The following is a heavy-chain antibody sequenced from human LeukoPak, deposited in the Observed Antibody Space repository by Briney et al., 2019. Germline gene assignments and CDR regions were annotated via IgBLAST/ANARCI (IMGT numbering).Heavy chain of an antibody. V-gene: IGHV3-48*04. CDR3: ARVGYYGSGSYPQY. CDR1: GFTFSSYS. Sequence: GGSLRLSCAASGFTFSSYSMNWVRQAPGKGREWVSYISSSSSTIYYADSVKGRFTISRDNAKNSLYLQMNSLRAEDTAVYYCARVGYYGSGSYPQYWGQGTLVTVSS. J-gene: IGHJ4*02. D-gene: IGHD3-10*01. CDR2: ISSSSSTI.